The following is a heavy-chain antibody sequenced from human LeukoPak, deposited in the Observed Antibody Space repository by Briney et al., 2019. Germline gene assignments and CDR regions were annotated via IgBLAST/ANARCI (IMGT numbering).Heavy chain of an antibody. J-gene: IGHJ3*02. CDR1: GFTLSYYW. CDR3: AREARGTRAAFDI. V-gene: IGHV3-7*01. Sequence: GGSLRLSCAASGFTLSYYWMSWGRQAPGKGLEWVANIQEDGSNRYYVGSVKGRFTISRDNAKNSVYLQMNSLRAEDTAVYYCAREARGTRAAFDIWGQGTMVTVS. D-gene: IGHD1-1*01. CDR2: IQEDGSNR.